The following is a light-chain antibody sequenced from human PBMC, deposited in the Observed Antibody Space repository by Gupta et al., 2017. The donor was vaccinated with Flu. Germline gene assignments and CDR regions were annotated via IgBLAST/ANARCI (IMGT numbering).Light chain of an antibody. CDR1: QSVSSSY. CDR3: QEYCSSPTT. J-gene: IGKJ1*01. Sequence: EIVLTQSPGTLSLSPWERATLACRARQSVSSSYLAWYQQKPVQAPRLLIYGASSSATGIPDRFSGSGSGTXFTLTIXRLEPEDFAVYYCQEYCSSPTTFGXGTKVEIK. V-gene: IGKV3-20*01. CDR2: GAS.